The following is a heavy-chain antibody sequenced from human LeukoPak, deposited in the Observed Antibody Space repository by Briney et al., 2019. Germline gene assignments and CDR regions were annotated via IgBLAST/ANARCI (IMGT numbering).Heavy chain of an antibody. D-gene: IGHD3-9*01. Sequence: SETLSLTCAVYGGSFSGYYWSWIRQPPGKRLEWIGEINHSGSTNYNPSLKSRVTISVDTSKNQFSLKLSSVTAADTAVYYCARGSEYFDWLSPYDYWGQGTLVTVSS. V-gene: IGHV4-34*01. CDR2: INHSGST. CDR1: GGSFSGYY. J-gene: IGHJ4*02. CDR3: ARGSEYFDWLSPYDY.